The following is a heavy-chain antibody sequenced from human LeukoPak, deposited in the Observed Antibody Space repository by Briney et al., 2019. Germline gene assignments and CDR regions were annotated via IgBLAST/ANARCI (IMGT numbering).Heavy chain of an antibody. Sequence: PGGSLRLSCAASGFTFSSYSMNWVRQAPGKGLEWVANIKQDGSEKYYVDSVKGRFTISRDNAKNSLYLQMNSLRAEDTAVYYCARDRANRGCDYWGQGTLVTVSS. CDR3: ARDRANRGCDY. CDR1: GFTFSSYS. D-gene: IGHD6-19*01. V-gene: IGHV3-7*01. CDR2: IKQDGSEK. J-gene: IGHJ4*02.